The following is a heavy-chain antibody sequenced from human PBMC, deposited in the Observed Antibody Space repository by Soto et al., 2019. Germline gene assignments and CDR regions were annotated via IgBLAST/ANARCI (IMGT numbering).Heavy chain of an antibody. CDR3: FFPVTDHPASYYPGL. Sequence: AETLSLTCNVVGESRTNSGYCWDWPRTTPGKGLEWIGSIYSSGRTYYNPSLNSRVPISLDTAKNQIYLKLNSVTAADTAVHYFFFPVTDHPASYYPGL. CDR2: IYSSGRT. CDR1: GESRTNSGYC. V-gene: IGHV4-39*01. D-gene: IGHD2-21*02. J-gene: IGHJ6*01.